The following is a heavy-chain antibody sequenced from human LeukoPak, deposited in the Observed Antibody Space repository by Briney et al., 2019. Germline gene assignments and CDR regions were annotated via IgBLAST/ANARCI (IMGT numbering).Heavy chain of an antibody. V-gene: IGHV4-39*01. CDR1: GGSIISSSYY. D-gene: IGHD4-17*01. J-gene: IGHJ4*02. Sequence: SDTLSLTCTVAGGSIISSSYYWGWIRQPPGKGLEWIGSIYYSGSTYYNPSLKSRVTISVDTSKNQFSLKLSSVTAADTAVYYCARFRGRTYGDYGDYWGQGTLVTVSS. CDR3: ARFRGRTYGDYGDY. CDR2: IYYSGST.